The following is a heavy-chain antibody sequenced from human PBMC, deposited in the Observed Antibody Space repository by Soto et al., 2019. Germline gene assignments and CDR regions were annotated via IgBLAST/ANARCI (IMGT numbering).Heavy chain of an antibody. CDR3: AKDSNYYDSSGFLDY. J-gene: IGHJ4*02. CDR1: GFTFSSYG. V-gene: IGHV3-30*18. D-gene: IGHD3-22*01. Sequence: GGSLRLSCAASGFTFSSYGMHWVRQAPGKGLEWVAVISYDGSNKYYADSVKGRFTISRDNSKNTLYLQMNSLRAEDTAVYYCAKDSNYYDSSGFLDYWGQGT. CDR2: ISYDGSNK.